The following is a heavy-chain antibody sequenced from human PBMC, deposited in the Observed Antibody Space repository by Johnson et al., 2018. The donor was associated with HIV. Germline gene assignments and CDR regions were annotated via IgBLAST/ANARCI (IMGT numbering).Heavy chain of an antibody. J-gene: IGHJ3*02. D-gene: IGHD3-22*01. Sequence: VQLVESGGGLVKPGGSLRLSCAASEFTFSDYYMSWIRQGPGKGLEWVGNINHDGSEKYYVGSVKGRFTISRDNSKKTLYLQINSLRTEDTAVYYCARGRWLRDAFDIWGQGTMVTVSS. CDR1: EFTFSDYY. CDR3: ARGRWLRDAFDI. CDR2: INHDGSEK. V-gene: IGHV3-7*02.